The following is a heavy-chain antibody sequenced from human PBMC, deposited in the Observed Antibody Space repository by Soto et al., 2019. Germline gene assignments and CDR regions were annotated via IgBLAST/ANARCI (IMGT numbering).Heavy chain of an antibody. D-gene: IGHD3-22*01. V-gene: IGHV4-30-4*02. CDR3: AREGGSYDTGGYLIRGAFDI. CDR1: GGSIISGDYY. CDR2: IHYRGTA. Sequence: PSDTLSLTCTVSGGSIISGDYYWNWIRQHPERGLEWIGSIHYRGTAYYNPSLQSRLTISVDTSKSQFPLKLNSMTAADTAVYYCAREGGSYDTGGYLIRGAFDIWGQGTMVTVSS. J-gene: IGHJ3*02.